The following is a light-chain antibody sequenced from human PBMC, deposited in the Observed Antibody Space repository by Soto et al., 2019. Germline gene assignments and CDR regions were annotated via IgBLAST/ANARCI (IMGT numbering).Light chain of an antibody. CDR2: AAS. CDR1: QGISSY. V-gene: IGKV1-9*01. CDR3: QQLNSYPRT. Sequence: DIQLTQSPSFLSASVGDRVTITCRASQGISSYLAWYQQKPGKDPKLLIYAASTLQSRVPSRFSGSGSGTEFTLTISSLQPEDFATYYCQQLNSYPRTFGQGTKLEIK. J-gene: IGKJ2*01.